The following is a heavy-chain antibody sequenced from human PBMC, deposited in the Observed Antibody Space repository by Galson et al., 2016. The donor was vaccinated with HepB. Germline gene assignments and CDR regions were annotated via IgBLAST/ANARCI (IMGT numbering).Heavy chain of an antibody. CDR3: ARDPSGRYVPYTPYFDY. D-gene: IGHD1-26*01. CDR1: GFTFSTYA. Sequence: SLRLSCAASGFTFSTYAMHWVRQAPGKGLEWVAVVSFDGSNKYYADSVKGRFTISRDNSKNTHYLQMNSLRAEDTAVYYCARDPSGRYVPYTPYFDYWGQGTLVTVSS. V-gene: IGHV3-30-3*01. CDR2: VSFDGSNK. J-gene: IGHJ4*02.